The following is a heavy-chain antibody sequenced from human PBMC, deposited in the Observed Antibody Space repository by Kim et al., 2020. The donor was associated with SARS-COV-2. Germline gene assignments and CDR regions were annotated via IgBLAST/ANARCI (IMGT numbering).Heavy chain of an antibody. CDR3: SRHSGKHGDRGFDD. CDR1: GFTFSASA. J-gene: IGHJ4*02. D-gene: IGHD1-26*01. CDR2: SRSKPNNYAT. Sequence: GGSLRLSCAASGFTFSASAMHWARQASGKGLEWVGRSRSKPNNYATSYAASVIGRFTISRDDSTNTAYLQMNILKTEDTALYFCSRHSGKHGDRGFDDWGQGTLDTVPS. V-gene: IGHV3-73*01.